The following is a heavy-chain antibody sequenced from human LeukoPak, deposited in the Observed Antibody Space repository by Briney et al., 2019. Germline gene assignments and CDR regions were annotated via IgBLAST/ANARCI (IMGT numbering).Heavy chain of an antibody. Sequence: SETLSLTCAVSGGSISSSNWWSWVRQPPGKGLEWIGEINHSGSTNYNPSLKSRVTISVDTSKNQSSLKLSSVTAADTAVYYCARRRRGGRDFDYWGQGTLVTVSS. D-gene: IGHD2-15*01. CDR1: GGSISSSNW. V-gene: IGHV4-4*02. CDR2: INHSGST. CDR3: ARRRRGGRDFDY. J-gene: IGHJ4*02.